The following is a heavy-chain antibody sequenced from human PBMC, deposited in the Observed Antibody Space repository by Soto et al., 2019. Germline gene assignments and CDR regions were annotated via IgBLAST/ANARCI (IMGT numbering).Heavy chain of an antibody. CDR3: ASSTSYGDYLPFAY. CDR2: IYYSGST. V-gene: IGHV4-59*01. CDR1: GGSISSYY. Sequence: SETLSLTCTVSGGSISSYYWSWIRQPPGKGLEWIGYIYYSGSTNYNPSLKSRVTISVDTSKNQFSLKLSSVTAADTAVYYCASSTSYGDYLPFAYWGQGTLVTVSS. D-gene: IGHD4-17*01. J-gene: IGHJ4*02.